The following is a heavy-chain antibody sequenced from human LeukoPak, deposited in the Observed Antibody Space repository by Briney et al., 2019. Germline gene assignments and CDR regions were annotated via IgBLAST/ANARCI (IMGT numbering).Heavy chain of an antibody. D-gene: IGHD6-19*01. V-gene: IGHV3-23*01. Sequence: GGSLRLSCAASGFTFSSYAMSWVRQAPGKGLEWVSAISGSGGSTYYADSVKGRFTISRDNSKNTLYLQMNSLRAEDTAVYYCARVKSAGMNVDAFDIWGQGTMATVSS. CDR3: ARVKSAGMNVDAFDI. CDR2: ISGSGGST. J-gene: IGHJ3*02. CDR1: GFTFSSYA.